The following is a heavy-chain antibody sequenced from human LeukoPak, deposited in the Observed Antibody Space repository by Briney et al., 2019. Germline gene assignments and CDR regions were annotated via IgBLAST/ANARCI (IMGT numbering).Heavy chain of an antibody. D-gene: IGHD2-15*01. Sequence: SQTLSLTCTVSGGSISSGGYYWSWIRQPPGKGLEWIGYIYYSGSTNYNPSLKSRVTISVDTSKNQFSLKLSSVTAADTAVYYCASSGGTPSDFDYWGQGTLVTVSS. CDR2: IYYSGST. J-gene: IGHJ4*02. CDR3: ASSGGTPSDFDY. CDR1: GGSISSGGYY. V-gene: IGHV4-61*08.